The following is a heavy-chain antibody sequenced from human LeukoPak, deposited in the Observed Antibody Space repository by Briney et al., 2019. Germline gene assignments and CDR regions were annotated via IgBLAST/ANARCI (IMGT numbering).Heavy chain of an antibody. CDR2: IWYDGSNK. CDR3: ARASYGSYFDY. V-gene: IGHV3-33*01. J-gene: IGHJ4*02. CDR1: GFTFSSYG. D-gene: IGHD3-10*01. Sequence: GGSLRLSCAASGFTFSSYGMHWVRQAPGKGLEWVAVIWYDGSNKYHADSVKGRFTISRDNSKNTLYLQMNSLRAEDTAVYYCARASYGSYFDYWGQGTLVTVSS.